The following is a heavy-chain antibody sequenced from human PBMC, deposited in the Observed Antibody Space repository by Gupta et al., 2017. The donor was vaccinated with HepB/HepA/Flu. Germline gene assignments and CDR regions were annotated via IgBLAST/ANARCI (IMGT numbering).Heavy chain of an antibody. Sequence: EVQLVESGGGLVKPGGSLRLSCAASGLRMSRVRQAPGKGLEWVGRIKSKTDGGTTDYAAPVKGRFTISRDDSKNTLYLQMNSLKTEDTAVYYCTTDALRGYDYDYFDYWGQGTLVTVSS. CDR3: TTDALRGYDYDYFDY. D-gene: IGHD5-12*01. V-gene: IGHV3-15*01. CDR1: GLR. J-gene: IGHJ4*02. CDR2: IKSKTDGGTT.